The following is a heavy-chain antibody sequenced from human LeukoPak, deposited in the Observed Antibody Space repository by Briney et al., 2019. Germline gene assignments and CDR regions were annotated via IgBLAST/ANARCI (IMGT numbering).Heavy chain of an antibody. Sequence: PGRSLRLSCAASGFTFSKYWLHWLRQAPGKGLVWVSRINPDDKSASYADSVKGRFTIARDDARKTLYLQMNSLRAEDTAVYYCTRGASARQDSWGQGTLVTVSS. V-gene: IGHV3-74*01. CDR3: TRGASARQDS. J-gene: IGHJ4*02. D-gene: IGHD2-2*01. CDR2: INPDDKSA. CDR1: GFTFSKYW.